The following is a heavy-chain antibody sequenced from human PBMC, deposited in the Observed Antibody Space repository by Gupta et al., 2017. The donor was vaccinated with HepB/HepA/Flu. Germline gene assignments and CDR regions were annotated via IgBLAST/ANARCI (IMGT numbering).Heavy chain of an antibody. J-gene: IGHJ4*02. Sequence: EVQLVESGVGFVKPGGSLRLSCGASAFTFSDAWMSWVRQAPGKGLEWVGRIKSKTDEETAHYAAPVKGRFTISRDDSKNTLYLQMNSLKTEDTAMYDCTTFFYGSSGDYSDYWGQGTRVTVSS. V-gene: IGHV3-15*01. CDR2: IKSKTDEETA. D-gene: IGHD3-22*01. CDR3: TTFFYGSSGDYSDY. CDR1: AFTFSDAW.